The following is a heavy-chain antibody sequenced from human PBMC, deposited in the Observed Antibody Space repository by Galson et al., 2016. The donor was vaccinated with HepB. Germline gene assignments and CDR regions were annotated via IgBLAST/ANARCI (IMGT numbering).Heavy chain of an antibody. D-gene: IGHD3-10*01. CDR3: ARSRWVGEEYYYYGMDV. V-gene: IGHV3-23*01. CDR1: GFTFSDYA. CDR2: MSNSGRRT. J-gene: IGHJ6*02. Sequence: SLRLSCAASGFTFSDYAMAWVRQAPGKGLEWVSGMSNSGRRTYYGDSVKGRFAMSRDNSKNTLYLEMNSLRTEDTAVYYCARSRWVGEEYYYYGMDVWGQGTTVTVSS.